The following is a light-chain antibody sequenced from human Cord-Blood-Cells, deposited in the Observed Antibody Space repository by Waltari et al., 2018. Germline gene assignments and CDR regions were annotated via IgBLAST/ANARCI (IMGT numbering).Light chain of an antibody. Sequence: DIQMTQSPSTLSASVGDRVTITCRASQSISSWLAWYQQKPGKAPKLLIYDASSLESGVPSRFSCSGSGTEFTLTSSSLQPDDFATYYCQKYNSYSKTFGQGTKVDIK. J-gene: IGKJ1*01. CDR3: QKYNSYSKT. V-gene: IGKV1-5*01. CDR2: DAS. CDR1: QSISSW.